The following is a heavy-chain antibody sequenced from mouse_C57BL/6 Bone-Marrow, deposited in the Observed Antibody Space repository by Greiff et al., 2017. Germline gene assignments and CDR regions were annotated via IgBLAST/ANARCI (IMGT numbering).Heavy chain of an antibody. CDR1: GYSFTGYY. CDR3: ARHDYNAMDY. V-gene: IGHV1-42*01. CDR2: INPSTGGT. J-gene: IGHJ4*01. Sequence: EVQLQQSGPELVKPGASVKISCKASGYSFTGYYMNWVKQSPETSLEWIGEINPSTGGTTYNQKLKAKATLTVDKSSNTAYMQLKSLTSEDSAVYYCARHDYNAMDYWGQGTSVTVSS.